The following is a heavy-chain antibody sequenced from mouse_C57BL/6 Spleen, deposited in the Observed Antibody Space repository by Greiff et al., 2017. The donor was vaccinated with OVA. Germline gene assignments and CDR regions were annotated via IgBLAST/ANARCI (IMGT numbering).Heavy chain of an antibody. CDR3: ARGGYYGNRGYFDV. CDR1: GYSITSGYY. CDR2: ISYDGSN. J-gene: IGHJ1*03. V-gene: IGHV3-6*01. D-gene: IGHD2-1*01. Sequence: EVKLVESGPGLVKPSQSLSLTCSVTGYSITSGYYWNWIRQFPGNKLEWMGYISYDGSNNYNPSLKNRISITRDTSKNQFFLKLNSVTTEDTATYYCARGGYYGNRGYFDVWGTGTTVTVSS.